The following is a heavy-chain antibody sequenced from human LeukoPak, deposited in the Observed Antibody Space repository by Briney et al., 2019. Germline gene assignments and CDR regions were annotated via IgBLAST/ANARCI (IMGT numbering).Heavy chain of an antibody. CDR3: AKSRFDYSSGWYYFDY. CDR2: IRWNSGSI. D-gene: IGHD6-19*01. V-gene: IGHV3-9*01. J-gene: IGHJ4*02. Sequence: GGSLRLSCAASGFTFDDYAMHWVRQAPGKGLEWVSGIRWNSGSIGYADSVKGRFTISRDNAKNSLYLQMNGLRAEDTALYYCAKSRFDYSSGWYYFDYWGQGTLVTVSS. CDR1: GFTFDDYA.